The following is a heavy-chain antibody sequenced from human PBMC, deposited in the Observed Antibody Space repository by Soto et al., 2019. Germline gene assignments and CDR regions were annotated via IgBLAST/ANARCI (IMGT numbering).Heavy chain of an antibody. J-gene: IGHJ6*03. V-gene: IGHV3-9*01. CDR3: AKDKGSGSYYYMDV. Sequence: GGSLRLSCAASGFTFDDYAMHWVRQAPGKGLEWVSGISWNSGSIGYADSVKGRFTISRDNAKNSLYLQMNSLRAEDTALYYCAKDKGSGSYYYMDVWGKGTTVTVSS. CDR2: ISWNSGSI. CDR1: GFTFDDYA. D-gene: IGHD3-10*01.